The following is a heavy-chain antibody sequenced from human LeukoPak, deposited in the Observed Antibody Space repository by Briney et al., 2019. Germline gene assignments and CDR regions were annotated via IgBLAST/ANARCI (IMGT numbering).Heavy chain of an antibody. J-gene: IGHJ4*02. Sequence: PSETLFLTCTVSGGSTSSYYWSWIRQPAGGGLEGIGRIYTSGSTNYNPSLKSRVTMSVDTSKNQFSLKLSSVTVADTAVYYCAREDVVPAANAFDYWGQGTLVTVSS. CDR1: GGSTSSYY. CDR3: AREDVVPAANAFDY. V-gene: IGHV4-4*07. CDR2: IYTSGST. D-gene: IGHD2-2*01.